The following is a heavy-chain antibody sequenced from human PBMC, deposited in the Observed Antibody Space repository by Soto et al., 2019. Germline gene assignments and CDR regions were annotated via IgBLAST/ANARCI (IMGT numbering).Heavy chain of an antibody. CDR2: TYYRSRWYS. D-gene: IGHD2-15*01. CDR1: GDTVSSNSVA. V-gene: IGHV6-1*01. J-gene: IGHJ6*02. Sequence: SQTLSLTCVGSGDTVSSNSVAWNWVRQSPSRGLGWLGRTYYRSRWYSDYAVSVRSRIDINADTSKNQVSLQLNSVTPEDTAVYYCARSEEDSDYYYYGMDVWGQGTTVTVSS. CDR3: ARSEEDSDYYYYGMDV.